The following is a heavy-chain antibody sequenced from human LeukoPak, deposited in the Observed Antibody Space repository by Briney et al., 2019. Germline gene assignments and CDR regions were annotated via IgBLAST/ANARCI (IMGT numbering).Heavy chain of an antibody. CDR2: ISSNGGST. V-gene: IGHV3-64*01. J-gene: IGHJ4*02. CDR3: AKDQGYCSSTSCFPFDY. Sequence: GGSLRLSCAASGFTFSSYAMHWVRQAPGKGLEYVSAISSNGGSTYYANSVKGRFTISRDNSKNTLYLQMGSLRAEDMAVYYCAKDQGYCSSTSCFPFDYWGQGTLVTVSS. D-gene: IGHD2-2*01. CDR1: GFTFSSYA.